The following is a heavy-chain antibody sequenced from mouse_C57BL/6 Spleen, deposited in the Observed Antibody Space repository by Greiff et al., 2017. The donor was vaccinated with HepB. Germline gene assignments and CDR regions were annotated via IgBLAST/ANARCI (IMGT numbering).Heavy chain of an antibody. CDR1: GYAFSSSW. V-gene: IGHV1-82*01. CDR3: AGYSNFAY. D-gene: IGHD2-5*01. CDR2: IYPGDGDT. Sequence: VQLQQSGPELVKPGASVKISCKASGYAFSSSWMNWVKQRPGKGLEWIGRIYPGDGDTNYNGKFKGKATLTADKSSSTAYMQLSSLTSEDSAVYFCAGYSNFAYWGQGTLVTVSA. J-gene: IGHJ3*01.